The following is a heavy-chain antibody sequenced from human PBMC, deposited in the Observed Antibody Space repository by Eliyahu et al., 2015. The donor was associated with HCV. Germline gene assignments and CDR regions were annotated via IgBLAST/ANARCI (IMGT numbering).Heavy chain of an antibody. CDR1: DVW. CDR2: IKSKADGGTT. D-gene: IGHD3-22*01. J-gene: IGHJ4*02. V-gene: IGHV3-15*01. Sequence: DVWMNWVRQTPGKGLEWVGRIKSKADGGTTHYVAPVKDRFTISRDDSKNTLYLQINSLKTEDTGLYYCTTWLYWGQGTLVNVSS. CDR3: TTWLY.